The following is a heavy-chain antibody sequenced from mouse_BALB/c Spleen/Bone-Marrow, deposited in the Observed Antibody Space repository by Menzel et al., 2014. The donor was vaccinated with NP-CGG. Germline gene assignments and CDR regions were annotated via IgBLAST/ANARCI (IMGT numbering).Heavy chain of an antibody. CDR2: IDPANGNT. CDR3: ARFAY. V-gene: IGHV14-3*02. CDR1: GFNIKDTY. Sequence: EVKLMESGAELVKPGASVKLSCTASGFNIKDTYMHWVKQRPEQGLEWIGRIDPANGNTKYDPRFQGKATITADTSSNTAYLQLGSLTSEDTAVYYCARFAYWGQGTLVTVSA. J-gene: IGHJ3*01.